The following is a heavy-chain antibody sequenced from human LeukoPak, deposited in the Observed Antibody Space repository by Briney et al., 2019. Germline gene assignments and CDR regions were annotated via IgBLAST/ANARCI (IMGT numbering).Heavy chain of an antibody. J-gene: IGHJ4*02. V-gene: IGHV3-21*01. Sequence: PGGSLRLSCAASGFTFSSYSMNWVRQAPGKGLEWVSSISSSGSYIYYADSVKGRFTISRDNAKNSLYLQMNSLRAEDTAVYYRARDSPGGLPFDYWGQGTLVTVSS. CDR1: GFTFSSYS. CDR3: ARDSPGGLPFDY. CDR2: ISSSGSYI. D-gene: IGHD3-10*01.